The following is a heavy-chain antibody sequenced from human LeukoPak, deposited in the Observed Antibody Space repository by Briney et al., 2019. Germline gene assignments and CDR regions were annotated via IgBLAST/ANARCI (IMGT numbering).Heavy chain of an antibody. J-gene: IGHJ5*02. Sequence: SETLSLTCAVYGGSFSGYYWSWIRQPAGKGLEWIGRIYTSGSTNYNPSLKSRVTMSVDTSKNQFSLKLSSVTAADTAVYYCARDLAGQYNWFDPWGQGTLVTVSS. CDR3: ARDLAGQYNWFDP. D-gene: IGHD6-19*01. V-gene: IGHV4-4*07. CDR2: IYTSGST. CDR1: GGSFSGYY.